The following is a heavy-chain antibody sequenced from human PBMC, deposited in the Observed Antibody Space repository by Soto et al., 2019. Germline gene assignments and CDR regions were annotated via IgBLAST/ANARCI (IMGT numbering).Heavy chain of an antibody. CDR1: GGTFSNYA. V-gene: IGHV1-69*01. D-gene: IGHD2-15*01. Sequence: QVQLVQSGAEVKKPGSSVKVSCKASGGTFSNYAISWVRQAPGQGLEWMGGIIPMVGTANYAQKFQGRVTITADESTITVYMELSSLRSEDTAVYYCARDRCSGVGCFPVYYTIEVWGQGTTVTVSS. J-gene: IGHJ6*02. CDR2: IIPMVGTA. CDR3: ARDRCSGVGCFPVYYTIEV.